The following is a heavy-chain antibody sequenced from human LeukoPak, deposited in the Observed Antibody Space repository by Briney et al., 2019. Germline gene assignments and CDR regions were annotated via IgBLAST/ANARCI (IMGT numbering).Heavy chain of an antibody. J-gene: IGHJ4*02. Sequence: PSETLSLTCTVSGGSISSGGYYWSWIRQHPGKGLEWIGSIYHSGNTYYNPSLKSRVTISVDTPKNQFSLKLRSVTAADTAMYYCARDSVSGNSGWPFDYWGQGTLVTVSS. V-gene: IGHV4-39*07. D-gene: IGHD6-19*01. CDR3: ARDSVSGNSGWPFDY. CDR2: IYHSGNT. CDR1: GGSISSGGYY.